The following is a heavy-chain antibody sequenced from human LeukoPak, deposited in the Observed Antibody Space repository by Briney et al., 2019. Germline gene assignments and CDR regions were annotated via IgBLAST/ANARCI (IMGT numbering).Heavy chain of an antibody. CDR1: GDSINNYY. V-gene: IGHV4-59*01. CDR2: IYYSGST. CDR3: AGRYFDWLSYFPNWYFDL. Sequence: SETLSLTCSVSGDSINNYYWNWIRQPPGKGLEWIGYIYYSGSTRYNPSLQSRVTMSIGTSKTQFSLKLDSVTAADTAVYYCAGRYFDWLSYFPNWYFDLWGRGTLVTVSS. D-gene: IGHD3-9*01. J-gene: IGHJ2*01.